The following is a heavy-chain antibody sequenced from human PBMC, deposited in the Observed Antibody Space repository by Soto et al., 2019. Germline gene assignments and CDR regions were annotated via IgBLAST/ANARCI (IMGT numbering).Heavy chain of an antibody. Sequence: EVQLVESGGGLVQPGGSLRLSCAACGFTFSSYWMSWVRQAPGKGLEWVANIKQDGSEKYYVDSVKGRFTISRDNAKNSLYLQMNSLRADDTAVYYCARDLSSSWYNVAWGQGTLVTVSS. D-gene: IGHD6-13*01. CDR3: ARDLSSSWYNVA. CDR1: GFTFSSYW. CDR2: IKQDGSEK. V-gene: IGHV3-7*04. J-gene: IGHJ5*02.